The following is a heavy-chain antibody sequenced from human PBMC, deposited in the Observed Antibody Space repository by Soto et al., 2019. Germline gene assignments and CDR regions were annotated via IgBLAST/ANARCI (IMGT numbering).Heavy chain of an antibody. J-gene: IGHJ6*02. CDR3: AAPKQLSMGYYYGMDV. Sequence: PGESLKISCKGCGYSFTSYWISWVRQMPGKGLEWMGRIDPSDSYTNYSPSFQGHVTISADKSISTAYLQWSSLKASDTAMYYCAAPKQLSMGYYYGMDVWGQGTTVTVSS. CDR1: GYSFTSYW. D-gene: IGHD2-2*01. CDR2: IDPSDSYT. V-gene: IGHV5-10-1*01.